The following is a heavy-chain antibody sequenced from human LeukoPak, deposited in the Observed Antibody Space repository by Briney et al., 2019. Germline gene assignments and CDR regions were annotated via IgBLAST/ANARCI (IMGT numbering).Heavy chain of an antibody. CDR1: GFTFSSYS. Sequence: GGSLRLSCAASGFTFSSYSMNWVRQAPGKGLEWVSSISSSSTYIYYADSVKGRFTISRDNAKNSLYLQMNSLRAEDTAVFYCARALPGYCSGGSCYPSLAFDIWGQGTMVTVSS. CDR3: ARALPGYCSGGSCYPSLAFDI. V-gene: IGHV3-21*01. D-gene: IGHD2-15*01. J-gene: IGHJ3*02. CDR2: ISSSSTYI.